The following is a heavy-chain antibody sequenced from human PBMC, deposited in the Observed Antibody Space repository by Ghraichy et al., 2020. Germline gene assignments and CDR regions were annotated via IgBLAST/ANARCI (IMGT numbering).Heavy chain of an antibody. V-gene: IGHV3-30-3*01. Sequence: LSLTCAASGFTFSSYAMHWVRQAPGKGLEWVAVISYDGSNKYYADSVKGRFTISRDNSKNTLYLQMNSLRAEDTAVYYCARLGRTTVTNAQYFDYWGQGTLVTVSS. J-gene: IGHJ4*02. CDR3: ARLGRTTVTNAQYFDY. CDR2: ISYDGSNK. D-gene: IGHD4-17*01. CDR1: GFTFSSYA.